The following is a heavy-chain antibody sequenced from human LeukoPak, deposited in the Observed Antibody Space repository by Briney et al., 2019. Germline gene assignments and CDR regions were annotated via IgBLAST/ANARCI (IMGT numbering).Heavy chain of an antibody. CDR2: MSSDGSNE. V-gene: IGHV3-30*03. CDR3: ARDRNNWNYWVWFDP. J-gene: IGHJ5*02. Sequence: PGGSLRPSCAASGFSLSRFGMHWVRQAPGKGLEWVAVMSSDGSNEFYADSVKGRFSISRDNSKNTLYLQMNSLRAEDTAVYYCARDRNNWNYWVWFDPWGQGTLVTVSS. D-gene: IGHD1-7*01. CDR1: GFSLSRFG.